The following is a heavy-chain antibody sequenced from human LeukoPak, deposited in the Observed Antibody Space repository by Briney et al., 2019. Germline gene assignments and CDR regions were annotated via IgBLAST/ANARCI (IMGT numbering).Heavy chain of an antibody. CDR1: GFTFRNAW. CDR3: APLAATTDY. CDR2: ISASGGGT. V-gene: IGHV3-23*01. Sequence: GGSLRLSCAASGFTFRNAWMSWVRQAPGKGLEWVSSISASGGGTYYADSVKGRFTISRDTSKNTLYLQMNSLRAEDTAVYYCAPLAATTDYWGQGTLVTVSS. J-gene: IGHJ4*02. D-gene: IGHD5-12*01.